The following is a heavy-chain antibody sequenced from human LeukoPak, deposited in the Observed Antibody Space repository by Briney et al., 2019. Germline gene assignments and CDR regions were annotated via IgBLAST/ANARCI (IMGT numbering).Heavy chain of an antibody. D-gene: IGHD1-14*01. CDR2: INHSGST. V-gene: IGHV4-34*01. Sequence: PSETLSLTCAVYGGSFSGYYWSWIRQPPGKGLEWIGEINHSGSTNYDPSLKSRVTISVDTSKNQFSLKLSSVTAADTAVYYCASLTPRRLYYYYGMDVWGQGTTVTVSS. CDR3: ASLTPRRLYYYYGMDV. J-gene: IGHJ6*02. CDR1: GGSFSGYY.